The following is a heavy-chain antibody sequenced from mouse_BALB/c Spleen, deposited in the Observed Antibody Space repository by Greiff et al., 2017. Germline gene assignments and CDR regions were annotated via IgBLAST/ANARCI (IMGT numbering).Heavy chain of an antibody. CDR3: ARLTTATRAMDY. CDR1: GFTFSSYA. D-gene: IGHD1-2*01. Sequence: EVKVVESGGGLVKPGGSLKLSCAASGFTFSSYAMSWVRQSPEKRLEWVAEISSGGSYTYYPDTVTGRFTISRDNAKNTLYLEMSSLRSEDTAMYYCARLTTATRAMDYWGQGTSVTVSS. CDR2: ISSGGSYT. V-gene: IGHV5-9-4*01. J-gene: IGHJ4*01.